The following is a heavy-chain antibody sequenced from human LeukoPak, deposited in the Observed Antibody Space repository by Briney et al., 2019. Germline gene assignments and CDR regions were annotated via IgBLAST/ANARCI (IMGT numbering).Heavy chain of an antibody. V-gene: IGHV4-34*01. J-gene: IGHJ4*02. CDR2: INHSGST. Sequence: PSETLSLTCAVYGGSFSGYYWSWIRQPPGKGLEWIGEINHSGSTNYNPSLKSRVTISVDTSKNQFSLKLSSVTAADTAVYYCARGDYVWGSSHNFDYWGQGTLVTVSS. CDR1: GGSFSGYY. CDR3: ARGDYVWGSSHNFDY. D-gene: IGHD3-16*01.